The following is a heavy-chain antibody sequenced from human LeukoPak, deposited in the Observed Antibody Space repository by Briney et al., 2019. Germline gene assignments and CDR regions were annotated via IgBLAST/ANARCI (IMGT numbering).Heavy chain of an antibody. D-gene: IGHD3-22*01. CDR3: ARTLQYYYDSSGYYQYYFDY. Sequence: SQTLSLTCTVSGGSISSGSYYWSWIRQPAGKGLEWIGRIYTSGSTNYNPSLKSRVTISVDTSKNQFSLKLSSVTAADTAVYYCARTLQYYYDSSGYYQYYFDYWGQGTLVTVSS. CDR1: GGSISSGSYY. V-gene: IGHV4-61*02. CDR2: IYTSGST. J-gene: IGHJ4*02.